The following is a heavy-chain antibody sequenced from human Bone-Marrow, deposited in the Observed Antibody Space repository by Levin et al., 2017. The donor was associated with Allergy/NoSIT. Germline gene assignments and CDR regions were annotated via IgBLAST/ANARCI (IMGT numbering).Heavy chain of an antibody. CDR2: IYYSGST. Sequence: SQTLSLTCPVSGGSISSYYWSWIRQPPGKGLEWIGYIYYSGSTNYNPSLKSRVTISVDTSKNQFSLKLSSVTAADTAVYYCARGKRGDYYYYYYMDVWGKGTTVTVSS. CDR3: ARGKRGDYYYYYYMDV. V-gene: IGHV4-59*01. D-gene: IGHD3-16*01. CDR1: GGSISSYY. J-gene: IGHJ6*03.